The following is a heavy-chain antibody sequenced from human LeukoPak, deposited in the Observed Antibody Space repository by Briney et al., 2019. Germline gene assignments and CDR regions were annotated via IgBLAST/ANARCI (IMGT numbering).Heavy chain of an antibody. V-gene: IGHV3-21*01. J-gene: IGHJ4*02. CDR3: ARDTRYSSSWGTFDY. D-gene: IGHD6-13*01. Sequence: GGSLRLSYAASGFTFSNYNMNWVRQAPGKGLEWVSSISSSSTYIYYADSVKGRFTISRDNAKNSLYLQMNSLRAEDTAVYYCARDTRYSSSWGTFDYWGQGTLVTVSS. CDR1: GFTFSNYN. CDR2: ISSSSTYI.